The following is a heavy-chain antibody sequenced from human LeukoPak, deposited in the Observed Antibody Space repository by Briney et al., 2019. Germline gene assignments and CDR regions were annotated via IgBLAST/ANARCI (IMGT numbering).Heavy chain of an antibody. CDR1: GFTFSSYG. D-gene: IGHD5-12*01. Sequence: GGSLRLSCAASGFTFSSYGMHWVRQAPGKGLEWVAVISYDGSNKYYADSVKGRFTISRDNSKNTLYLQMNSLRAEDTAVYYCARQEGYGYYFDYWGQGTLVTVSS. J-gene: IGHJ4*02. V-gene: IGHV3-30*03. CDR2: ISYDGSNK. CDR3: ARQEGYGYYFDY.